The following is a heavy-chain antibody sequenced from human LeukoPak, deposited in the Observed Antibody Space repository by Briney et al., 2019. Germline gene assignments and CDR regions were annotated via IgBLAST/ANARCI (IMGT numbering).Heavy chain of an antibody. CDR2: ISSSSSYI. CDR1: GYTFTHYG. D-gene: IGHD5-24*01. J-gene: IGHJ4*02. Sequence: GGSLRLSCVISGYTFTHYGFHWVRQAPGKGLEWVSSISSSSSYIYYADSLKGRFTISRDNAKNSLYLQMNSLRAEDTAVYYCATMGDGYNSPIDYWGQGTLVTVSS. CDR3: ATMGDGYNSPIDY. V-gene: IGHV3-21*01.